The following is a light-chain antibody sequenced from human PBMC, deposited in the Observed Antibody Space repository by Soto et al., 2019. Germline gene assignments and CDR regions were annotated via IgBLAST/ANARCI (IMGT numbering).Light chain of an antibody. CDR1: QSVTSN. V-gene: IGKV3-15*01. J-gene: IGKJ1*01. CDR2: GAS. CDR3: QQYSNWPRT. Sequence: EIVMTQSPATLSVSSGDRATLSCRASQSVTSNLAWYQQKPGQAPRLLISGASTRATGIPARFSGSGSGTEFTLTISTLQSEDFADYCSQQYSNWPRTFGQGTKEDIK.